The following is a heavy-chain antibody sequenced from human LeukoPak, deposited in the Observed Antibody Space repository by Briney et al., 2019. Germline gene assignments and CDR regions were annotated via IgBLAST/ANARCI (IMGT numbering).Heavy chain of an antibody. V-gene: IGHV1-69*06. J-gene: IGHJ4*02. Sequence: SVKVSCKASGGTFSIYAISWVRQAPGQGLEWMGGIIPIFGTANYAQKFQGRVTITADKSTSTAYMELSSLRSEDTAVYYCARAISSGYLDLADYWGQGTLVTVSS. D-gene: IGHD3-22*01. CDR2: IIPIFGTA. CDR3: ARAISSGYLDLADY. CDR1: GGTFSIYA.